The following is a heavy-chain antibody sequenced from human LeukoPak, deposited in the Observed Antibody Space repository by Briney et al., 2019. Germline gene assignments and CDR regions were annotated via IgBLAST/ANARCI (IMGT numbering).Heavy chain of an antibody. Sequence: SQTLSLTCTVSVGSISSGGYYWSWIRQHPGKGLEWIGYIYYSGSTYYNPSLKSRVTISVDTSKNQFSLKLSSVTAADTAVYYCARAQKVGIFGVAYAYMDVWGKGPSVTVSS. CDR2: IYYSGST. D-gene: IGHD3-3*01. CDR3: ARAQKVGIFGVAYAYMDV. V-gene: IGHV4-31*03. CDR1: VGSISSGGYY. J-gene: IGHJ6*03.